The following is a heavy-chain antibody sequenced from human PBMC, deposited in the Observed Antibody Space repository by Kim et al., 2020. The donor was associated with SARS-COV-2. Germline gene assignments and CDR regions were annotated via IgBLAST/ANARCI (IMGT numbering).Heavy chain of an antibody. D-gene: IGHD3-10*01. Sequence: GGSLRLSCAASGFTFSSYGMHWVRQAPGKGLEWVAVISYDGSNKYYADSVKGRFTIPRDNSKNTLYLQMNSLRAEDTAVYYCAKAGVLLWFGELPDYWGQGTLVTVSS. CDR3: AKAGVLLWFGELPDY. J-gene: IGHJ4*02. CDR2: ISYDGSNK. V-gene: IGHV3-30*18. CDR1: GFTFSSYG.